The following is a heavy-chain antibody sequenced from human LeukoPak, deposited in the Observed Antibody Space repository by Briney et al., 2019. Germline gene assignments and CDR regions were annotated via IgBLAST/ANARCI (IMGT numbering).Heavy chain of an antibody. Sequence: GGSLRLSCAAAGFTFSDFWMTWARQARGKGLEWVANIKQDGSEKYYVDSVRGRFTISRDNAKNSLYLQMNSLRAEDTALYYCATNGGGDSGYGNFDYWGQGTLVTVSS. D-gene: IGHD5-12*01. CDR2: IKQDGSEK. CDR3: ATNGGGDSGYGNFDY. V-gene: IGHV3-7*03. CDR1: GFTFSDFW. J-gene: IGHJ4*02.